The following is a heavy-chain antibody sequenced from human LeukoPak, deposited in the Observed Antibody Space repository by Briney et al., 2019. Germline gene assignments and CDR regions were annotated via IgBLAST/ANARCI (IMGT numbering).Heavy chain of an antibody. D-gene: IGHD3-22*01. CDR2: IYSGGST. Sequence: GGSLRLSCAASGFTVSSNYMSWVRQAPGKGLEWVSVIYSGGSTYYADSVKGRFTISRDNSKNTLYLQMNSLRAEDTAVYYCARDQFDAAYYDSSGYSYYFDYWGQGTLVTVSS. J-gene: IGHJ4*02. CDR1: GFTVSSNY. CDR3: ARDQFDAAYYDSSGYSYYFDY. V-gene: IGHV3-66*01.